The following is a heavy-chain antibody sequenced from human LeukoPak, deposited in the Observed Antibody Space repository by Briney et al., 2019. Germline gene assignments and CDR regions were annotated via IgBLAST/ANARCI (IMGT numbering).Heavy chain of an antibody. CDR1: GGSISSGDYY. CDR2: IYYSGST. D-gene: IGHD2-2*01. V-gene: IGHV4-30-4*01. Sequence: SETLSLTCTVSGGSISSGDYYWSWIRQPPGKGLEWIGYIYYSGSTYYNPSLKSRVTISVDTSKNQFSLKLSSVTAAHTAVYYCARARASVVPAAVDYRGQGTLVTVSS. CDR3: ARARASVVPAAVDY. J-gene: IGHJ4*02.